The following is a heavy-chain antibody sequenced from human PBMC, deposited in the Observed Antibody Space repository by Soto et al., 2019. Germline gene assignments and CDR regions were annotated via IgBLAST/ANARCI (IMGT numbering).Heavy chain of an antibody. J-gene: IGHJ4*02. CDR3: ARGQKWLRSVHYFDY. D-gene: IGHD5-12*01. CDR1: GYTFTSYY. V-gene: IGHV1-46*01. CDR2: INPSGGST. Sequence: GASVKVSCKASGYTFTSYYMHWVRQAPGQGLEWMGIINPSGGSTSYAQKFQGRVTMTRDTSTSTVYMELSSLRSEDTAAYYCARGQKWLRSVHYFDYWGQGTLVTVSS.